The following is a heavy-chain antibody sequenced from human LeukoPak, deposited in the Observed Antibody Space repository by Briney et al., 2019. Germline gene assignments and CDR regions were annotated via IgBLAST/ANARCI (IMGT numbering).Heavy chain of an antibody. D-gene: IGHD6-19*01. CDR1: GFTFSSYA. CDR3: AREPVAVAEAPYYFDY. CDR2: ISYDGSNK. V-gene: IGHV3-30*04. J-gene: IGHJ4*02. Sequence: GGSLRLSCAASGFTFSSYAMHWVRQAPGKGLEWVAVISYDGSNKYYADSVKGRFTISRDNSKNTLYLQMNSLRAEDTAVYYCAREPVAVAEAPYYFDYWGQGTQVTVSS.